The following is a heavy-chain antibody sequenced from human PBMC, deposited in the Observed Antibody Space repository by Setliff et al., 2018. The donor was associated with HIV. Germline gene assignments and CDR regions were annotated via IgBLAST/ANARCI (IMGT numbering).Heavy chain of an antibody. Sequence: PSETLFLTCTVSGGSMTGQYWSWIRQPPGKGLEWIGYIYSTGNTYDSPSLKSRVTISIDTSKNQFSLKLTSVTAADTAVYYCARLEPNYYYYYMDVWGKGTTVTVSS. CDR3: ARLEPNYYYYYMDV. J-gene: IGHJ6*03. CDR1: GGSMTGQY. CDR2: IYSTGNT. V-gene: IGHV4-59*11. D-gene: IGHD1-1*01.